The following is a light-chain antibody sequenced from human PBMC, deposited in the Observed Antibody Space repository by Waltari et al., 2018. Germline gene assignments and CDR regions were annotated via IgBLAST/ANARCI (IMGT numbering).Light chain of an antibody. CDR2: DDN. CDR1: SSDVGNYNL. J-gene: IGLJ3*02. CDR3: CSYAGSYTWV. V-gene: IGLV2-23*01. Sequence: QSALTQPASVSGSPGQSITISCTGTSSDVGNYNLVSWYQQYPGKAPKVMIYDDNRRPSGVSDRFSGSKSGNTASLTISEVQAEDEADYYCCSYAGSYTWVFGGGTKLTVL.